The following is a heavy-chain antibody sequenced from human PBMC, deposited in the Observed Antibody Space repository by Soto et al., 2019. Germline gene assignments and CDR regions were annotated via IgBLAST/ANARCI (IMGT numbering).Heavy chain of an antibody. CDR1: GGSFSDYY. CDR2: IHLSGRV. D-gene: IGHD1-26*01. CDR3: ARTPTRGASAWLDP. J-gene: IGHJ5*02. V-gene: IGHV4-34*01. Sequence: QVQLQQWGSGLLKPSETLSLTCAIYGGSFSDYYWHWIRQSPGKGLEWIGEIHLSGRVNFTPSLKSRTSLSMDTSRNQFFLTLRSVTAPDTAVCFCARTPTRGASAWLDPWGRGHLVTVSS.